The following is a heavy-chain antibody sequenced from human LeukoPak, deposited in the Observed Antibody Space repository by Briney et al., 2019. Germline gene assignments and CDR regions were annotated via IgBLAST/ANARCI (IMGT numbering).Heavy chain of an antibody. V-gene: IGHV4-4*07. Sequence: PSETLSLTCSVSGDSINDYYWTWIRQPAGKGLEWIGRISTSGSTNYNPSLKSRVTMSVDTSKNQFSLKLSSMTAGDTAVYYCARGGSGSYSAFDFWGQGTLVTVSS. CDR3: ARGGSGSYSAFDF. CDR1: GDSINDYY. J-gene: IGHJ4*02. D-gene: IGHD1-26*01. CDR2: ISTSGST.